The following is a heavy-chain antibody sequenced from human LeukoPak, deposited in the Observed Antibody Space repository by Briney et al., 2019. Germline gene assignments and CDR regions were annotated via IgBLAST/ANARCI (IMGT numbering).Heavy chain of an antibody. CDR1: GFTFSSYG. V-gene: IGHV3-30*02. J-gene: IGHJ4*02. CDR2: IRYDGSNK. Sequence: GGSLRLSCAASGFTFSSYGMHWVRQAPGKGLEWVAFIRYDGSNKYYADSVKGRFTISRDNSKNTLYLQMNSLRAEDTAVYYCARSQNTAMVTSWFGEVDYWGQGTLVTVSS. D-gene: IGHD5-18*01. CDR3: ARSQNTAMVTSWFGEVDY.